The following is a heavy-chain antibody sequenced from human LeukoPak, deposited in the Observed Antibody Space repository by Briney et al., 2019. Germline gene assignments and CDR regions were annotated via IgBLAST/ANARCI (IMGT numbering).Heavy chain of an antibody. J-gene: IGHJ1*01. D-gene: IGHD2-15*01. V-gene: IGHV4-59*08. CDR1: GGSISSYY. CDR2: IYYSGST. Sequence: PSETLSLTCTVSGGSISSYYWSWIRQPPGKGLEWIGYIYYSGSTNYNPSLKSRVTISVDTSKNQFSLKLSSVTAADTAVYYCARGGSFAALRYFQHWGQGTLVLVSS. CDR3: ARGGSFAALRYFQH.